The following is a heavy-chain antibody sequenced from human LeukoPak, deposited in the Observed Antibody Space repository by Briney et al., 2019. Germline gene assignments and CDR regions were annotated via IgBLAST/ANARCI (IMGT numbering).Heavy chain of an antibody. CDR2: ISGSGSTT. CDR3: AKVHSPGYSSGWLYFDY. CDR1: GFTFSSYA. V-gene: IGHV3-23*01. D-gene: IGHD6-19*01. Sequence: GGSLRLSCAASGFTFSSYAMNWVRQAPGKGLEWVSTISGSGSTTYYADSVTGRFTISRDNSRNTLYLQMNSLTAEDTAIYYCAKVHSPGYSSGWLYFDYWGQGTLVTVSS. J-gene: IGHJ4*02.